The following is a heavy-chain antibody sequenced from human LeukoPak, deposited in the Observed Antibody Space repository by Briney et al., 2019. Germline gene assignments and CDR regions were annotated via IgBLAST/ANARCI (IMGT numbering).Heavy chain of an antibody. CDR3: ASSTYYDFWSGYYIDY. Sequence: GGSLRLSCVASGFTFSIYSINWVRQAPGKGLEWVSYISSRSNTIHYADSVKGRFTISRDNAKNSLYLQMNSLTVEDTAVYYCASSTYYDFWSGYYIDYWGQGTLVTVSS. CDR2: ISSRSNTI. CDR1: GFTFSIYS. J-gene: IGHJ4*02. V-gene: IGHV3-48*01. D-gene: IGHD3-3*01.